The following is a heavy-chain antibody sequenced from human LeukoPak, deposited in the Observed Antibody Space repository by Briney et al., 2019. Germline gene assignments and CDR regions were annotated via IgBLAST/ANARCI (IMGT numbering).Heavy chain of an antibody. CDR3: AREPEHTAMVTRAYYFDY. CDR2: VSGSGDTT. D-gene: IGHD5-18*01. CDR1: GFTFSSYA. Sequence: GGSLRLSCAASGFTFSSYAMSWVRQAPGKGLEWVSVVSGSGDTTYYADSVKGRFTISRDNSKNTLYLQMNSLRAEDTAVYYCAREPEHTAMVTRAYYFDYWGQGTLVTVSS. V-gene: IGHV3-23*01. J-gene: IGHJ4*02.